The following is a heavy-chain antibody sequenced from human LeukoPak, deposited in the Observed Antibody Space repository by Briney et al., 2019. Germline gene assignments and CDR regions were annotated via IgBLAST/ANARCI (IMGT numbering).Heavy chain of an antibody. CDR3: ATRPGMAVAGFDF. Sequence: ASVKVSCKASGYTFTCCAIHWVRQAPGQRLEWMGWTNTDNGDTKYSQKFQGRVTITRDTSASTAYMELSSPRSEDTAVYYCATRPGMAVAGFDFWGQGTLVTVSS. CDR1: GYTFTCCA. J-gene: IGHJ4*02. V-gene: IGHV1-3*04. CDR2: TNTDNGDT. D-gene: IGHD6-19*01.